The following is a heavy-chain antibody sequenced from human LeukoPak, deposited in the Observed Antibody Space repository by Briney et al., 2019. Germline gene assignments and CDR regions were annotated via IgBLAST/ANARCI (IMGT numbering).Heavy chain of an antibody. D-gene: IGHD6-13*01. V-gene: IGHV3-23*01. CDR2: ISGSGGST. CDR1: GFTVSSNY. CDR3: ANIAAAGMKLIDY. J-gene: IGHJ4*02. Sequence: PGGSLRLSCAASGFTVSSNYMSWVRQGPGKGLEWVSAISGSGGSTYYADSVKGRFTISRDNSKNTLYLQMNSLRAEDTAVYYCANIAAAGMKLIDYWGQGTLVTVSS.